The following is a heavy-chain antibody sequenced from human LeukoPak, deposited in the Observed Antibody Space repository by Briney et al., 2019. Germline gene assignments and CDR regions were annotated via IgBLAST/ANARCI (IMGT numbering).Heavy chain of an antibody. CDR2: ISYDGSIK. CDR1: GFTFCISS. D-gene: IGHD2-2*01. CDR3: AKWGLGYCSSTSCSELDY. J-gene: IGHJ4*02. Sequence: GGSLRLSCADPGFTFCISSMRWVCPGPGKGLWWVAVISYDGSIKYYADSVKGRFTISRDNSKNTLYLQMNSLRAEDTAVYYCAKWGLGYCSSTSCSELDYWGQGTLGTVSS. V-gene: IGHV3-30*18.